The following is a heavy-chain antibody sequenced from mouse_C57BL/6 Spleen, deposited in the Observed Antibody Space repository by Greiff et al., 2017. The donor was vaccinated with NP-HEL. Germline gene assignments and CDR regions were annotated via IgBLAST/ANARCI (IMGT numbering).Heavy chain of an antibody. CDR3: AAYDYGDGAWFAY. CDR2: IYPGGGYT. V-gene: IGHV1-63*01. D-gene: IGHD2-4*01. CDR1: GYTFTNYW. J-gene: IGHJ3*01. Sequence: QVQLQQSGAELVRPGTSVKMSCKASGYTFTNYWIGWAKQRPGHGLEWIGDIYPGGGYTNYNEKFKGKATLTADKSSSTAYMQFSSLTSEDSAIYYCAAYDYGDGAWFAYWGQGTLVTVSA.